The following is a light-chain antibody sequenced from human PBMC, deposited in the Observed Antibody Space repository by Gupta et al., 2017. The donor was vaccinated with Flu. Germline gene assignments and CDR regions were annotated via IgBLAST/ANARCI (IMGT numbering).Light chain of an antibody. CDR1: QSISKW. Sequence: MTQSPSTLSASVGDRVTITCRASQSISKWLAGEQQKPGRDPKIWIYKASSLQSGVKSRFSGSGTGTDFTRPRSSMQPDDFATYDGQHHGTFGQGTKVEN. J-gene: IGKJ1*01. CDR3: QHHGT. CDR2: KAS. V-gene: IGKV1-5*03.